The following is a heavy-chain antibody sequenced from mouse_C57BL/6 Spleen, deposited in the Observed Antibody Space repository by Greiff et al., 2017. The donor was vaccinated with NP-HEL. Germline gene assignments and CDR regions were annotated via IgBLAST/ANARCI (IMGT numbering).Heavy chain of an antibody. J-gene: IGHJ4*01. Sequence: QVQLQQPGAELVKPGASVKVSCKASGYTFTSYWMHWVKQRPGQGLEWIGRIHPSDSDTNYNQKFKGKATLTVDKSSSTAYMQRSSLTSEDSAVYYCAMGVYDGYYNYAMDYWGQGTSVTVSS. V-gene: IGHV1-74*01. CDR1: GYTFTSYW. CDR3: AMGVYDGYYNYAMDY. D-gene: IGHD2-3*01. CDR2: IHPSDSDT.